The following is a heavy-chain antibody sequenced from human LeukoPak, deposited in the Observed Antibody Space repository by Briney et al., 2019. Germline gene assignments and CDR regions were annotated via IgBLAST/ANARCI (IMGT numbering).Heavy chain of an antibody. CDR3: ARAPVVAAIRGFYYFDY. D-gene: IGHD2-15*01. J-gene: IGHJ4*02. V-gene: IGHV3-74*01. CDR1: GFAFSSNW. CDR2: INSGGSGT. Sequence: PGGSLRLSCAASGFAFSSNWMHWVRQTPGKGLVWVSRINSGGSGTSYADSVEGRFTISRDNSKNTLHLQMNSLRAEDTAVYYCARAPVVAAIRGFYYFDYWGQGTLVTVSS.